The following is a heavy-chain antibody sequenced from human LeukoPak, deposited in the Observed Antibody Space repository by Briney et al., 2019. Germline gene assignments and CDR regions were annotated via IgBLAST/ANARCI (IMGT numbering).Heavy chain of an antibody. J-gene: IGHJ4*02. V-gene: IGHV4-38-2*02. CDR3: ARILPWFGELFPGY. D-gene: IGHD3-10*01. CDR2: IYHSGST. CDR1: GYSISSDYY. Sequence: PSETLSLTCTVSGYSISSDYYWGWIRQPPGKGLEWIGSIYHSGSTYYNPSLKSRVTISVDTSKNQFSLKLSSVTAADTAVYYCARILPWFGELFPGYWGQGTLVTVSS.